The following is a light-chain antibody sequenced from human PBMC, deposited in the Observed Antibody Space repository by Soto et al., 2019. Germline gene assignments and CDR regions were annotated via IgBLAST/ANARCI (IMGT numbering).Light chain of an antibody. Sequence: QSALTQPRSVSGSPGQSVTISCTGTSSDVGGYNYVSWYQQHPGKAPKLMIYDVRKRPSGVPDRFSGSKSGNTASLTISGLQAEDEAEYYCCSSAGTYTSVFGGGTKLTVL. CDR1: SSDVGGYNY. CDR3: CSSAGTYTSV. V-gene: IGLV2-11*01. J-gene: IGLJ3*02. CDR2: DVR.